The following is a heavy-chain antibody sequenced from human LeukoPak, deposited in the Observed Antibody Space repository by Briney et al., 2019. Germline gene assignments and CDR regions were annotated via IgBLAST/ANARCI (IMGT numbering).Heavy chain of an antibody. CDR1: GFTVSSNY. J-gene: IGHJ4*02. Sequence: GGSLRLSCAASGFTVSSNYVSWVRQAPGKGLEWVSVIYSGGSTYYADSVKGRFSISRDISKNTLYLQMNSLRAEDTAVYYCARAAPYSGDDYSDYWGQGTLVTVSS. CDR2: IYSGGST. CDR3: ARAAPYSGDDYSDY. V-gene: IGHV3-53*01. D-gene: IGHD5-12*01.